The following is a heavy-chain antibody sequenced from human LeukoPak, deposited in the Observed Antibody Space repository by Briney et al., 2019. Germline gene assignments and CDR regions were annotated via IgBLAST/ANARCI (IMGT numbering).Heavy chain of an antibody. V-gene: IGHV4-34*01. Sequence: SETLSLTCAVYGGSFSGYYWSWIRQPPGKGLEWIGEINHGGSTNYNPSLKSRVTISVDTSKNQFSLKLSSVTAADTAVYYCARGRAGTTRIPMVRGVADYWGQGTLVTVSS. D-gene: IGHD3-10*01. CDR3: ARGRAGTTRIPMVRGVADY. J-gene: IGHJ4*02. CDR1: GGSFSGYY. CDR2: INHGGST.